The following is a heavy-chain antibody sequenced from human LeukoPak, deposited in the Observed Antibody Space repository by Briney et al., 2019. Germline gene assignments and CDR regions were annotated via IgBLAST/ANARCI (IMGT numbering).Heavy chain of an antibody. CDR2: ISPDSGGT. CDR1: GYTFTGYN. J-gene: IGHJ6*02. CDR3: ARDFGDYGDYGYYYFHGMDV. Sequence: ASVKVSCKASGYTFTGYNINWVRQAPGQGLEWMGWISPDSGGTNIGQKFQGRVTMTRDTSISTVHMELSRLRSDDTAVYYRARDFGDYGDYGYYYFHGMDVWGQGTMVTVSS. V-gene: IGHV1-2*02. D-gene: IGHD4-17*01.